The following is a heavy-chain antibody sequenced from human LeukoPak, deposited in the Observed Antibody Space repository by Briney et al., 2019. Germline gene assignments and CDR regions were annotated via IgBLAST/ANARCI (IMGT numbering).Heavy chain of an antibody. CDR2: ISTSSSYI. V-gene: IGHV3-21*01. D-gene: IGHD3-9*01. CDR3: ARTYYDILTGYNPYFDY. J-gene: IGHJ4*02. CDR1: GFTFNSYS. Sequence: GGSLGLSCAASGFTFNSYSMNWVRQAPGKGLEWVSSISTSSSYIYYADSVKGRFTISRDDAKNFLYLQMNSLRAEDTAVYYCARTYYDILTGYNPYFDYWGQGILVTVSS.